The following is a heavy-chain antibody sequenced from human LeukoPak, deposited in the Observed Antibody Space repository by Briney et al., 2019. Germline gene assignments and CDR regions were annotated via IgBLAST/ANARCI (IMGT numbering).Heavy chain of an antibody. CDR3: ARGYDYVWGSYRPYFDY. D-gene: IGHD3-16*02. V-gene: IGHV4-38-2*02. Sequence: SETLSLTCTVSGYSISSGYYWGWIRQPPGKGLEWIGSIYHSGSTYYNPSLKSRVAISVDTSKSQFSLKLSSVTAADTAVYYCARGYDYVWGSYRPYFDYWGQGTLVTVSS. J-gene: IGHJ4*02. CDR1: GYSISSGYY. CDR2: IYHSGST.